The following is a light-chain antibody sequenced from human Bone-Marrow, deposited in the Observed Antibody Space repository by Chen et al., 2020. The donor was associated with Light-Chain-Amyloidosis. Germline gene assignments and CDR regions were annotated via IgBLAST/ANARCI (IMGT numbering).Light chain of an antibody. Sequence: ATGMTQPPSSLTAPTGDRVTITCRASQGISSYLAWYQQKPGKAPKLLLYAASTLQSGVPSRFSGSGSGTDFTLTISCLQSEDFATYYCQQYYSYPPTFGQGTKVEIK. CDR2: AAS. V-gene: IGKV1-8*01. CDR3: QQYYSYPPT. CDR1: QGISSY. J-gene: IGKJ1*01.